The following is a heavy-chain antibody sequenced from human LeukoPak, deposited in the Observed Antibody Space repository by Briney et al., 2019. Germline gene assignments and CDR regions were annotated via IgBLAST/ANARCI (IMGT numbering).Heavy chain of an antibody. Sequence: RGSPRLSCAASGFTFCSYSMNCVRQAPREGLWWVSYISSSSSTIYYADSVKGRFTISRNNAKNSLYLQMNSLRAEDTAVYYCARGSELGRKYYFDYWGQGPLVTVPS. CDR3: ARGSELGRKYYFDY. J-gene: IGHJ4*02. D-gene: IGHD7-27*01. V-gene: IGHV3-48*04. CDR2: ISSSSSTI. CDR1: GFTFCSYS.